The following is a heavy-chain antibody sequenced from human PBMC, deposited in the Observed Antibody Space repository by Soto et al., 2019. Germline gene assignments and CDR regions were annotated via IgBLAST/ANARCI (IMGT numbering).Heavy chain of an antibody. CDR1: GYTFTSYD. V-gene: IGHV1-8*01. CDR2: MNPTNGNT. CDR3: AREEILTGYFP. D-gene: IGHD3-9*01. J-gene: IGHJ5*01. Sequence: QVQLVQSGAEVKKPGASVKVSCKASGYTFTSYDINWVRQTTGQGLEWMGWMNPTNGNTGYVQKFQGRVTMTRNTYRNTAYMELSSMRSEDTAVYYCAREEILTGYFPWGQGPMVTAS.